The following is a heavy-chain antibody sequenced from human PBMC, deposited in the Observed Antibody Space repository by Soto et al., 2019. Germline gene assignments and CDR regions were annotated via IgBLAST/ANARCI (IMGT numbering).Heavy chain of an antibody. D-gene: IGHD4-17*01. J-gene: IGHJ3*02. CDR2: IYYSGST. V-gene: IGHV4-59*01. Sequence: SETLSLTCTVSGGSISSYYWSWIRQPPGKGLEWIGYIYYSGSTNYNPSLKSRVTISVDTSKNQFSLKLSSVTAADTAVYYCARDASYGDYVFALFAFDIWGQGTMVTVSS. CDR1: GGSISSYY. CDR3: ARDASYGDYVFALFAFDI.